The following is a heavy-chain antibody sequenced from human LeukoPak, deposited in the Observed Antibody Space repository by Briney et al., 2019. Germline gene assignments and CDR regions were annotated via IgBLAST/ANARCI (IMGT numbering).Heavy chain of an antibody. CDR1: GFTFSSYA. D-gene: IGHD6-13*01. V-gene: IGHV3-23*01. J-gene: IGHJ6*02. CDR2: ISGSGGST. Sequence: GGSLRLSCAASGFTFSSYAMSWVRQAPGKGLEWVSAISGSGGSTYYADSVKGRFTISRDNSKNTLYLQMNSLRAEDTAVYYCAKDLSSNWRYYGVDVWGQGTTVTVSS. CDR3: AKDLSSNWRYYGVDV.